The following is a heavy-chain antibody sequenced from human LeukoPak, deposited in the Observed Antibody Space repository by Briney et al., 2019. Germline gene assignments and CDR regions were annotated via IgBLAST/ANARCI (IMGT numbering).Heavy chain of an antibody. CDR3: AKDGSRVIAFYYYMDV. CDR2: IYNDGSST. Sequence: GGSLRLSCAASGFTFSHYWMHWVRQAPGKGLVWVSRIYNDGSSTSYADSVKGRFTISRDNSKNTLYLQMNSLRAEDTAVYYCAKDGSRVIAFYYYMDVWGKGTTVTVSS. J-gene: IGHJ6*03. CDR1: GFTFSHYW. V-gene: IGHV3-74*01. D-gene: IGHD1-26*01.